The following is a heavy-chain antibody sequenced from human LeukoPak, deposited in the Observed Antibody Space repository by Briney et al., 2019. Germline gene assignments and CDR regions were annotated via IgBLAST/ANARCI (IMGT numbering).Heavy chain of an antibody. CDR3: ARDGDLRRWLQLRPPYYFDY. J-gene: IGHJ4*02. CDR1: GFTFSSYS. Sequence: GGSLRLSCAASGFTFSSYSMNWVRQAPGKGLEWVSSIISSSSYIYYADSVKGRFTISRDNAKNSLYLQMNSLRAEDTAVYYCARDGDLRRWLQLRPPYYFDYWGQGTLVTVSS. D-gene: IGHD5-24*01. CDR2: IISSSSYI. V-gene: IGHV3-21*01.